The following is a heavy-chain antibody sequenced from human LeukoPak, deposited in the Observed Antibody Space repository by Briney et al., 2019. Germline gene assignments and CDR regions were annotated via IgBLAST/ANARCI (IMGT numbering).Heavy chain of an antibody. CDR3: ARVSPYYDFWSGYYTESPYYMYV. V-gene: IGHV1-2*02. CDR2: INPNSGGT. Sequence: ASVKVSCKASGYTFTGYYMHWVRQAPGQGLEWMGWINPNSGGTNYAQKFQGRVTMTRDTSISTAYMELSRLRSDDTAVYYCARVSPYYDFWSGYYTESPYYMYVWGKGTTVTVSS. D-gene: IGHD3-3*01. CDR1: GYTFTGYY. J-gene: IGHJ6*03.